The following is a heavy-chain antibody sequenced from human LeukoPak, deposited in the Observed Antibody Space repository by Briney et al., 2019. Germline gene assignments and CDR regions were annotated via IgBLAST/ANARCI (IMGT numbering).Heavy chain of an antibody. CDR3: ARAPDRMFRGPWFDP. Sequence: SETLSLTCTVSGGSISSYYWSWIRQPPGKGLEWIGYIYYSGSTNYNPSLKSRVTISVDSSKNQFSLKLSSVTAADTAVYYCARAPDRMFRGPWFDPWGQGTLVTVSS. CDR2: IYYSGST. D-gene: IGHD3-10*01. V-gene: IGHV4-59*01. CDR1: GGSISSYY. J-gene: IGHJ5*02.